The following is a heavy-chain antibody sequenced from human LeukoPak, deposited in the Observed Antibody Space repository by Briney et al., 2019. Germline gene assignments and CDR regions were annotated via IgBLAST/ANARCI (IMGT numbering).Heavy chain of an antibody. CDR1: GGSISSGDYH. J-gene: IGHJ5*02. Sequence: SETLSLTCTVSGGSISSGDYHWSWIRQPPGKGLEWIGYIYYSGSTYYNPSLKSRVTISVDTSKNQFSLKLSSVTAADTAVYYCARVAAAGQNWFDPWGQGTLVTVSS. V-gene: IGHV4-30-4*08. CDR2: IYYSGST. D-gene: IGHD6-13*01. CDR3: ARVAAAGQNWFDP.